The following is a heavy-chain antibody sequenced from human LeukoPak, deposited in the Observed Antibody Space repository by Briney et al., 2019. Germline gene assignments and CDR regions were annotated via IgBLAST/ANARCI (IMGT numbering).Heavy chain of an antibody. CDR3: ARGAGATHYYYYYYGMDV. J-gene: IGHJ6*02. Sequence: PSETLSLTCAVYGGSFSGYYWSWIRPPPGKGLEWIGEINHSGSTNYNPSLKSRVTISVDTSKNQFSLKLSSVTAADTAVYYCARGAGATHYYYYYYGMDVWGQGTTVTVSS. V-gene: IGHV4-34*01. D-gene: IGHD1-26*01. CDR1: GGSFSGYY. CDR2: INHSGST.